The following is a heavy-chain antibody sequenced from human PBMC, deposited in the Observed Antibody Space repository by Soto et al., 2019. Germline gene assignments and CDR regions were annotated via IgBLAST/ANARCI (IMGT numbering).Heavy chain of an antibody. CDR1: GYSISSGYH. V-gene: IGHV4-38-2*01. J-gene: IGHJ5*02. CDR2: IYHSGSI. D-gene: IGHD2-21*02. Sequence: NPSETLSLTCAVSGYSISSGYHWGWIRQPPGKGLEWIGSIYHSGSIYYNPSLKSRVSISVDTSKNHFSLKLSSVTAADTAVYYCARGKGHTGLNCFDPWGQGTLVTVSS. CDR3: ARGKGHTGLNCFDP.